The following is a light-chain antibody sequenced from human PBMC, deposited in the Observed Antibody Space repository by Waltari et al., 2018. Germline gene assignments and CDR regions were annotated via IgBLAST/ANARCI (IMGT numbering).Light chain of an antibody. CDR1: SSDVGYYNY. J-gene: IGLJ2*01. V-gene: IGLV2-11*01. Sequence: QSALTQPRSVSGSPGQSVTISCTGTSSDVGYYNYVSGYQQRPGKAPRLILYDVTKRPSGVPDRFYGSKSGNTASLTISGLQAEDEADFYCCSYAGSYILVFGGGTKLTVL. CDR2: DVT. CDR3: CSYAGSYILV.